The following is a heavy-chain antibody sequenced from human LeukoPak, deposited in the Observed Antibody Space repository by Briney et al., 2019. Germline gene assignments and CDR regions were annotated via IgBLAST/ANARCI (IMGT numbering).Heavy chain of an antibody. D-gene: IGHD4-17*01. V-gene: IGHV3-66*01. CDR2: IYSGGST. J-gene: IGHJ4*02. Sequence: PGGSLRLSCAASGFSVSNNYMSWVRQAPGKGLEWVSVIYSGGSTFYADSVKGRFTISRDNSKNTLYLQMNSLRAEDTAVYYCAKSSLELTTVTKGPVDYWGQGTLVTVSS. CDR3: AKSSLELTTVTKGPVDY. CDR1: GFSVSNNY.